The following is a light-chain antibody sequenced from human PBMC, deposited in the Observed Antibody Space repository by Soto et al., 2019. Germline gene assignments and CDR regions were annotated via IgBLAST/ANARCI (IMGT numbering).Light chain of an antibody. J-gene: IGLJ1*01. CDR3: TSYTNSITPYV. Sequence: QSAPTKPGSVFGAPGQSITISFTGTRKEVGGYNSVSWYQQHPGKAPKLMIYDVSNRPSGVSNRFSGSKSGNTASLTISGLQAEDVADYYCTSYTNSITPYVFGTGTKITV. CDR1: RKEVGGYNS. V-gene: IGLV2-14*01. CDR2: DVS.